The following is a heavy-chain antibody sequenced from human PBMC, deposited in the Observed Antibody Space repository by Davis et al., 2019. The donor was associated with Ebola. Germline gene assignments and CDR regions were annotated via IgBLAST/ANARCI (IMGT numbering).Heavy chain of an antibody. CDR3: ARIYYYYYGMDV. Sequence: GGSLRLSCAASGFTFSSNYMSWVRQAPGKGLEWVSVIYSGGSTYYADSVKGRFTISRDNSKNTLYLQMNSLRAEDTAVYYCARIYYYYYGMDVWGQGTTGTVSS. CDR1: GFTFSSNY. J-gene: IGHJ6*02. V-gene: IGHV3-66*01. CDR2: IYSGGST.